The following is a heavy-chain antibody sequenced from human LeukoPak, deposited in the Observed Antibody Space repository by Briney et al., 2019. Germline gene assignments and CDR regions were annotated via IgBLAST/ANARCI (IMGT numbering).Heavy chain of an antibody. D-gene: IGHD1-14*01. Sequence: GGSLRLSCAVSGFTFRSYAMSWVRQVPGKGLEWVSGISLRGDSTYYADSVKGRFTVSRDNSRNTLYLQMNSLRADDTALYYCAKHLHQGSYHDYCYGMDVWGQGTTVTVSS. CDR2: ISLRGDST. CDR1: GFTFRSYA. J-gene: IGHJ6*02. CDR3: AKHLHQGSYHDYCYGMDV. V-gene: IGHV3-23*01.